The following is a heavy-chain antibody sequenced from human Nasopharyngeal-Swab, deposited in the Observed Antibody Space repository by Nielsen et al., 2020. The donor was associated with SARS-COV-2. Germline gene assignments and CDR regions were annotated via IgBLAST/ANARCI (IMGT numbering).Heavy chain of an antibody. Sequence: GVLKISCAASGFTFSSYAMSWVRQAPGKGLEWVSAISGSGGSTYYADSVKGRFTISRDNSKNTLYLQMNSLRAEDTAVYYCAKGLWFGELLSGLNYWGQGTLVTVSS. CDR2: ISGSGGST. J-gene: IGHJ4*02. D-gene: IGHD3-10*01. CDR3: AKGLWFGELLSGLNY. CDR1: GFTFSSYA. V-gene: IGHV3-23*01.